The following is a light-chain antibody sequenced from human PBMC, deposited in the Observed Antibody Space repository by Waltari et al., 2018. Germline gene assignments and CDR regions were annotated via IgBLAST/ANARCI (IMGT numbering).Light chain of an antibody. V-gene: IGLV1-40*01. CDR2: NTN. J-gene: IGLJ2*01. CDR1: SFNIGTSYD. CDR3: QSYDSTLGGWGV. Sequence: QSVLTQPPSVSGAPGQRVTISCTGSSFNIGTSYDVHWYQQLPGTAPTLLIYNTNNRPSGVPDRFLGSTSGTSASLTITGLQPEDEADYYCQSYDSTLGGWGVFGGGTKLTVL.